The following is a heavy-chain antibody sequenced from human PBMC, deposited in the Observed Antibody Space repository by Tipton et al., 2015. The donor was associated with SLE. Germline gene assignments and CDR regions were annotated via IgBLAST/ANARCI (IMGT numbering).Heavy chain of an antibody. D-gene: IGHD4-23*01. CDR3: ARESGGPSDY. V-gene: IGHV3-49*04. Sequence: SLRLSCTTSGFIFGDYALNWVRQAPGKGLEWVGFIRHKGYGGTAEYDASVKGRFTISRDDSKIIAYLQMNSLKTEDTAVYYCARESGGPSDYWGQGTLVTVSS. CDR2: IRHKGYGGTA. J-gene: IGHJ4*02. CDR1: GFIFGDYA.